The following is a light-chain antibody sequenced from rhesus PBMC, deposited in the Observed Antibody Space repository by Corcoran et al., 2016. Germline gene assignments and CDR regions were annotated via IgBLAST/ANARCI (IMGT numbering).Light chain of an antibody. CDR2: GAS. J-gene: IGKJ3*01. CDR3: QQSSNLFT. V-gene: IGKV3-24*04. Sequence: ETVVTQSPATLSLSPGERATLSCRASQSVGSYLAWYQQKPGPAPRLLIYGASSRATGIPDRLSGTGSGTDFTLTISSLEPEDVGVYYCQQSSNLFTFGPGTKLDIK. CDR1: QSVGSY.